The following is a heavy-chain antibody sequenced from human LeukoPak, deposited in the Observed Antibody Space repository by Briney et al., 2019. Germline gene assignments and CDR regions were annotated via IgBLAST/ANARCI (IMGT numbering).Heavy chain of an antibody. J-gene: IGHJ6*02. CDR3: ARDSGNSGYDYSYYYGMDV. CDR1: GDSVSSNSAA. Sequence: SQTLSLTCAISGDSVSSNSAAWNWIRQSPSRGLEWLGGTYYRSKWYNDYAVSVKSRITINPDTSKNQFSLQLNSVTPEDTAVYYCARDSGNSGYDYSYYYGMDVWGQGTTVTVSS. D-gene: IGHD5-12*01. V-gene: IGHV6-1*01. CDR2: TYYRSKWYN.